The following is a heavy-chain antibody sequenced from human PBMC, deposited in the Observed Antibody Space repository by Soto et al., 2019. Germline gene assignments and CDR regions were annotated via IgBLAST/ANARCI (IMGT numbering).Heavy chain of an antibody. CDR3: AGATGTLRSRNCDY. D-gene: IGHD1-1*01. CDR1: GGSISTVGHY. J-gene: IGHJ4*02. CDR2: IYYTGST. Sequence: SETLSLTCSVSGGSISTVGHYWTWIRQPPGKGLEWIGTIYYTGSTYYSKSLRSRLTMSVDTSKSQFSLRLSSVTAADTAVYYCAGATGTLRSRNCDYWGQGSLVTVSS. V-gene: IGHV4-31*03.